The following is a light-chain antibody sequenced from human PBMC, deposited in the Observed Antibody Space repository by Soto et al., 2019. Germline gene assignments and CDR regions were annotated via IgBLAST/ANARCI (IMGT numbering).Light chain of an antibody. V-gene: IGLV2-8*01. Sequence: QSALTQPPSASGSPGQSVTISCTGTSSDVGGYNYVSWYPQYPGRAPNLMIYEVTKRPSGVPDRVSGAKSGNTASLTVSGLKAADEADYYCSSYAASNNYDVVFGGGTKVTVL. J-gene: IGLJ3*02. CDR3: SSYAASNNYDVV. CDR1: SSDVGGYNY. CDR2: EVT.